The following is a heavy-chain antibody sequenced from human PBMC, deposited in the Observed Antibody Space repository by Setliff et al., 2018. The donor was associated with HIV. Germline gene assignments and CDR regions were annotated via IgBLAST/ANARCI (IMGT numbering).Heavy chain of an antibody. V-gene: IGHV4-38-2*01. CDR3: VTSSSWSSRLNF. Sequence: SETLSLTCAVSGYSIRSGYYWGWIRQSPGKGLEWIGTMFRTGTSYYNPSLKSRVTISVDTSKNQFSLKVTSVTAADTAVYYCVTSSSWSSRLNFWGQGMLVTVSS. J-gene: IGHJ4*02. CDR1: GYSIRSGYY. CDR2: MFRTGTS. D-gene: IGHD6-13*01.